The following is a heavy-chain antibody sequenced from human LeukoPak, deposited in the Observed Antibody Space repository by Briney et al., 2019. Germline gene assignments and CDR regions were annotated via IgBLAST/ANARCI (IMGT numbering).Heavy chain of an antibody. Sequence: PSETLSLTCTVSGGSISSGGYYWSWIRQHPGKGLEWIGYIYYSGSTYYNPSLKSRVTMSGDTSKNQFSLKLSSVTAADTAVYYCARSLGGTTVDNWGQGTLVTVSS. CDR2: IYYSGST. J-gene: IGHJ4*02. CDR3: ARSLGGTTVDN. V-gene: IGHV4-61*08. CDR1: GGSISSGGYY. D-gene: IGHD3-16*01.